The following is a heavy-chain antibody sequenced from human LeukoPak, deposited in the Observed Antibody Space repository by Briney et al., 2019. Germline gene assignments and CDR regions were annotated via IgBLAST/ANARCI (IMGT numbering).Heavy chain of an antibody. CDR2: ISAYNGNT. Sequence: GASVTVSFKASGYTFTSYGISWVRQAPGQGLEWMGWISAYNGNTNYAQKLQGRVTMTTDTSTSTAYMELRSLRSDDTAVYYCARVYYYDSSGFIADYWGQGTLVTVSS. V-gene: IGHV1-18*01. D-gene: IGHD3-22*01. J-gene: IGHJ4*02. CDR3: ARVYYYDSSGFIADY. CDR1: GYTFTSYG.